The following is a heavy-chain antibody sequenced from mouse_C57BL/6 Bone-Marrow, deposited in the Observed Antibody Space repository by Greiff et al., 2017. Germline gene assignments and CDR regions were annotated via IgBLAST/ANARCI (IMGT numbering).Heavy chain of an antibody. V-gene: IGHV1-81*01. CDR3: ARWGYDYGGDY. Sequence: LVESGAELARPGASVKLSCKASGYTFTSYGISWVKQRTGQGLEWIGEIYPRSGNTYYNEKFKGKATLTADKSSSTAYMELRSLTSEDSAVYFCARWGYDYGGDYWGQGTTLTVSS. CDR2: IYPRSGNT. CDR1: GYTFTSYG. J-gene: IGHJ2*01. D-gene: IGHD2-4*01.